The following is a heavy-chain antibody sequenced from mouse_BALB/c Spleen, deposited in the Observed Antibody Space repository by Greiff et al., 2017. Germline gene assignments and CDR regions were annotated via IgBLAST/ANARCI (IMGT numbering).Heavy chain of an antibody. CDR2: INSNGGST. Sequence: EVQGVESGGGLVQPGGSLKLSCAASGFTFSSYGMSWVRQTPDKRLELVATINSNGGSTYYPDSVKGRFTISRDNAKNTLYLQMSSLKSEDTAMYYCANYDGYAMDYWGQGTSVTVSS. CDR3: ANYDGYAMDY. V-gene: IGHV5-6-3*01. CDR1: GFTFSSYG. J-gene: IGHJ4*01. D-gene: IGHD2-3*01.